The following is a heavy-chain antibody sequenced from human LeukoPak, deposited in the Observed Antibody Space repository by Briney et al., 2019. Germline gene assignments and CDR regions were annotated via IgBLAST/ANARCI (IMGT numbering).Heavy chain of an antibody. CDR1: GYSLSSSYY. J-gene: IGHJ4*02. Sequence: KPSETLSLPCAVSGYSLSSSYYWNWIRQPAGKGLEWIGHIYTSGSTNYNSSLKSRVTMSVDTSKNQFSVKLNSVIAADTAMYYCARGVYVGYGYYFDYWGQGTLVTVSS. D-gene: IGHD4-17*01. CDR3: ARGVYVGYGYYFDY. CDR2: IYTSGST. V-gene: IGHV4-4*07.